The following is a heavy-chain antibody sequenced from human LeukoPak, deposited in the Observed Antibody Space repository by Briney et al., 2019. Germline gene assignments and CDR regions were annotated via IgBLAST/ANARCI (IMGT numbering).Heavy chain of an antibody. V-gene: IGHV1-2*02. J-gene: IGHJ4*02. CDR2: INPNSGGT. CDR3: ARPEYSSSSDNSKFDY. D-gene: IGHD6-6*01. CDR1: GYTFTDYY. Sequence: ASVKVSCKASGYTFTDYYMHWVRQAPGQGLEWMGWINPNSGGTNYAQKFQGRVTMTRDTSISTAYMELSRLRSDDTAVYYCARPEYSSSSDNSKFDYWGQGTLVTVSS.